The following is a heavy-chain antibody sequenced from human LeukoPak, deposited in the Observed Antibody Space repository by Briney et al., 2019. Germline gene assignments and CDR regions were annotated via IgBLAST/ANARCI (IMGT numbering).Heavy chain of an antibody. CDR3: ARDRAYYYDSSGYYLSY. V-gene: IGHV1-18*01. J-gene: IGHJ4*02. CDR1: GYTFTSYG. D-gene: IGHD3-22*01. CDR2: ISAYNGNT. Sequence: ASVKVPCKASGYTFTSYGISWVRQAPGQGLEWMGWISAYNGNTNYAQKLQGRVTMTTDTSTSTAYMELRSLRSDDTAVYYCARDRAYYYDSSGYYLSYWGQGTLVTVSS.